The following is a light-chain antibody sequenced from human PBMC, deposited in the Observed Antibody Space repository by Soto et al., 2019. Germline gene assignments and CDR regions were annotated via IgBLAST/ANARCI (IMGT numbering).Light chain of an antibody. CDR1: SSDVGGYNY. CDR2: DVS. V-gene: IGLV2-14*01. CDR3: SSYTSSSTVV. Sequence: QSVLTQPASVSGSPGQSITISCTGTSSDVGGYNYVSWYQQHPGKAPKLMIYDVSNRPSGVSNRFSGSKSGNTAYLTISGLQAEDDADYYFSSYTSSSTVVFGTGTKVTVL. J-gene: IGLJ1*01.